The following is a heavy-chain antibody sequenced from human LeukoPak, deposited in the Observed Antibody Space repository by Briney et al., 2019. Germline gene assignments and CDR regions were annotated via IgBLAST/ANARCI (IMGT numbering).Heavy chain of an antibody. CDR1: GFTFSSYA. Sequence: PGGSLRLSCAASGFTFSSYAMHWVRPAPGKGLEWVAVISYDGSNKYYADSVKGRFTISRDNSKNTLYLQMNSPRAEDTAVYYCARDFHDLDYWGQGTLVTVSS. CDR3: ARDFHDLDY. CDR2: ISYDGSNK. V-gene: IGHV3-30-3*01. J-gene: IGHJ4*02.